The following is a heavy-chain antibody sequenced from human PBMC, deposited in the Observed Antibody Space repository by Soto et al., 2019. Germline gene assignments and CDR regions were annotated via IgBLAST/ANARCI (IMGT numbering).Heavy chain of an antibody. CDR3: AQRDKEYSMDV. Sequence: SETLSLTCTVSGGSISSGGYYWSWIRQHPGKGLEWIGYIYYSGSTYYNPSLKSRVTISVDTSKNQSSLKLSSVTAEDTAVYYCAQRDKEYSMDVWGQETTVTASS. V-gene: IGHV4-31*03. D-gene: IGHD2-21*02. CDR1: GGSISSGGYY. J-gene: IGHJ6*02. CDR2: IYYSGST.